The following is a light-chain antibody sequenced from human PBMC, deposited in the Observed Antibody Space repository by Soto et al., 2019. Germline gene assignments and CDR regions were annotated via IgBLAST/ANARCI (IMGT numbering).Light chain of an antibody. J-gene: IGKJ1*01. CDR2: GAS. V-gene: IGKV3-15*01. Sequence: EIVITQSPATLSVSPGERATLSCRASQSVSSNLAWYQQKPGQAPRIVIYGASTRATGIPAMFSGSGSGTEFTLTISSLQSEDFEVYYCQQYNNWPPTFGQGTQVDIK. CDR1: QSVSSN. CDR3: QQYNNWPPT.